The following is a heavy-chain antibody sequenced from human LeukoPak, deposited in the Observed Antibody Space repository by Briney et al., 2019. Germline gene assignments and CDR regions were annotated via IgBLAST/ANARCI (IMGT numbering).Heavy chain of an antibody. V-gene: IGHV4-34*01. D-gene: IGHD3-16*02. J-gene: IGHJ4*02. Sequence: TSETLSLTCAVYGGSFSGYYWSWIRQPPGKGLEWIGEINHSGSTNYNPSLKSRVTISVDTSKNQFSLKLSSVTAADTAVYYCARGVWGSYPYFDYWGQGTLVTVSS. CDR1: GGSFSGYY. CDR2: INHSGST. CDR3: ARGVWGSYPYFDY.